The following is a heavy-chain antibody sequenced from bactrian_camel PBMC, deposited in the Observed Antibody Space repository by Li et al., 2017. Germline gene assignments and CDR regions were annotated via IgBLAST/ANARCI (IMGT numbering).Heavy chain of an antibody. CDR1: GFTFANYG. V-gene: IGHV3S6*01. J-gene: IGHJ4*01. Sequence: HVQLVESGGGMVQPGGSLRLSCAASGFTFANYGMSWVRQAPGKGLEWVSGIYNDDGNIYYADSVKGRFTISRDNARNTLYLQMNSLKPEDTAVYYCVKPNPDARGGFDHWGQGTQVTVS. CDR2: IYNDDGNI. D-gene: IGHD1*01. CDR3: VKPNPDARGGFDH.